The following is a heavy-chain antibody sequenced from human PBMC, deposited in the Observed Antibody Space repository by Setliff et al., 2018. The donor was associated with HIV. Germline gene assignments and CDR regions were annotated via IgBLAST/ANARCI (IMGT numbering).Heavy chain of an antibody. CDR1: GFNIGDHA. Sequence: GGSLRLSCAASGFNIGDHAMSWVRQTPGRGLEWVTSMDDGRRQTSYMYYGDSMRGRVSISRDYAKNSLSLQMNSLRAEDTAVYYCLRERNFWSRSPGWGQGTLVTVSS. CDR3: LRERNFWSRSPG. V-gene: IGHV3-21*06. CDR2: MDDGRRQTSYM. J-gene: IGHJ4*02. D-gene: IGHD3-3*01.